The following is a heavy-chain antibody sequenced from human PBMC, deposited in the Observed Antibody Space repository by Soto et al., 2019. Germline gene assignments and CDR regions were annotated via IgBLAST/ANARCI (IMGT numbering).Heavy chain of an antibody. D-gene: IGHD6-19*01. J-gene: IGHJ4*02. CDR1: GGSISSYY. CDR3: AGGPRGSGWYGDY. CDR2: IFSSGST. V-gene: IGHV4-59*01. Sequence: QVQLQESGPGLVKPSETLSLTCSVSGGSISSYYWSWIRQPPGKGLEWIGYIFSSGSTNYNPFLTSRVTISVDTSKNQFSLKLSSVTAADTAVYYCAGGPRGSGWYGDYWGQGTLVTVSS.